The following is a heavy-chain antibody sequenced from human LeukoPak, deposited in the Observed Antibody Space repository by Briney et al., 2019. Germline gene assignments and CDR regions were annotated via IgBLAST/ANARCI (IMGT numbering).Heavy chain of an antibody. V-gene: IGHV4-4*07. J-gene: IGHJ4*02. CDR1: GGSINSYY. CDR3: ARGGKATVVTM. CDR2: MYSSGST. D-gene: IGHD4-23*01. Sequence: SETLSLTCTVSGGSINSYYWTWIRQSAGKGLEWIGRMYSSGSTNYNPSLKSRVSMSVDTSKNRFSVKLTSVTAADTAVYYCARGGKATVVTMWGQGILVTVSS.